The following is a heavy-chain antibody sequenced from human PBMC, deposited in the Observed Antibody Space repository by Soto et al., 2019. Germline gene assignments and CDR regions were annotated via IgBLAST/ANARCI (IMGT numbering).Heavy chain of an antibody. CDR1: EFILPTYA. V-gene: IGHV3-23*01. CDR2: IXGSXXKX. CDR3: AKEVFGVVAGSGLDT. D-gene: IGHD2-15*01. Sequence: GSLRLSCAASEFILPTYALLRRRQAPGKGPEWGASIXGSXXKXXXXXSXXGRFTTSRDNSKNTLFLQMNTLRAEDTAVYYCAKEVFGVVAGSGLDTWGQGTLVTASA. J-gene: IGHJ5*02.